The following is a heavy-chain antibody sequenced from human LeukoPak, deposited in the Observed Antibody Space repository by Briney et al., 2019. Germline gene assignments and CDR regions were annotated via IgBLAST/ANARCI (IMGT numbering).Heavy chain of an antibody. J-gene: IGHJ4*02. CDR3: ARGLDTSPVGSFDY. CDR2: INPNSGGT. V-gene: IGHV1-2*02. D-gene: IGHD3-10*01. CDR1: GYTFTDYY. Sequence: GASVKVSCKASGYTFTDYYMHWVRQAPGQGLAWLGWINPNSGGTNYAQKFQGRVTMTRDTSISTAYMELSRLRSDDTAVYYCARGLDTSPVGSFDYWGQGTLVTVSS.